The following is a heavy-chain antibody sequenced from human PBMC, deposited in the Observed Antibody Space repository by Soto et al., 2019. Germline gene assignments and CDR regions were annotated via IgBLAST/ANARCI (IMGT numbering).Heavy chain of an antibody. J-gene: IGHJ5*02. V-gene: IGHV4-39*01. CDR3: ARYSPELWFGELSWFDP. D-gene: IGHD3-10*01. CDR1: GGSISCSSYY. CDR2: IYYSGST. Sequence: SETLSLTCTVSGGSISCSSYYWGWIRQPPGKGLEWIGSIYYSGSTYYNPSLKSRVTISVDTSKNQFSLKLSSVTAADTAVYYCARYSPELWFGELSWFDPWGQGTLVTVS.